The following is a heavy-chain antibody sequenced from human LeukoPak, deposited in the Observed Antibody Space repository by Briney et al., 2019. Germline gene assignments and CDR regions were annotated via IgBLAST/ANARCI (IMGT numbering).Heavy chain of an antibody. J-gene: IGHJ4*02. CDR2: IIPNTGAT. Sequence: ASVKVSCKASGYTFTGYAIHWMRQASGQGLEWMGWIIPNTGATNYAQKFQGRVTMTRDTSISTAYMELSSLRSDDTAVYYCARGGSVSDPPFGYWGQGTLVTVSS. V-gene: IGHV1-2*02. D-gene: IGHD5/OR15-5a*01. CDR1: GYTFTGYA. CDR3: ARGGSVSDPPFGY.